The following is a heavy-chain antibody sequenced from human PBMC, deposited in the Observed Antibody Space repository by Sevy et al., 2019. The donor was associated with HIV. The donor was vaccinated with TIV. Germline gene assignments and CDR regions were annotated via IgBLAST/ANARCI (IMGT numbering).Heavy chain of an antibody. V-gene: IGHV3-23*01. Sequence: GGSLRLSCAASGFTFSNFAMNWVRQAPGKGLEWVSAISGSGETTYYAHSVKGRFTISRDNSKNTLYLQMNSLRAEDTAVYYCATDPTLFGVLSFDYWGQGTLVTVSS. CDR2: ISGSGETT. CDR3: ATDPTLFGVLSFDY. J-gene: IGHJ4*02. CDR1: GFTFSNFA. D-gene: IGHD3-3*01.